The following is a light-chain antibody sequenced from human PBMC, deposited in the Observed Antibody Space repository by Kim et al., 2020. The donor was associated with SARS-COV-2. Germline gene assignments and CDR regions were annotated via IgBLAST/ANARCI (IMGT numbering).Light chain of an antibody. CDR3: QQYNSYSLT. V-gene: IGKV1-5*03. CDR1: QSISSW. Sequence: DIQMTQSPSTLSASVGDRVTITCRASQSISSWLAWYQQKPGKAPKPLIYKASSLESGVPSRFSGSGSGTEFTRTISSLQPDDFATYYCQQYNSYSLTFGQGTKVDIK. CDR2: KAS. J-gene: IGKJ1*01.